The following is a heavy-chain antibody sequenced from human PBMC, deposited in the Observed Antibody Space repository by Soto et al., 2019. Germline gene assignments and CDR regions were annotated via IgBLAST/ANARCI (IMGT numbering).Heavy chain of an antibody. CDR2: ISGSGGNT. CDR1: GFTFSSYA. J-gene: IGHJ4*02. Sequence: EVQLLESGGGLVQPGGSLRLSCAVSGFTFSSYAMSWVRQAPGKGLEWVSAISGSGGNTDYADSVKGRFTISRDNSKNTLYLQMKSLRAEDTAVYYCAKDEDTAVIYYFDYWGQGTLVTVSS. V-gene: IGHV3-23*01. D-gene: IGHD5-18*01. CDR3: AKDEDTAVIYYFDY.